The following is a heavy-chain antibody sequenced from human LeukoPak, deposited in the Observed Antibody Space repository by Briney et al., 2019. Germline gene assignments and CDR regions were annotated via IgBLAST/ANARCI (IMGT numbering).Heavy chain of an antibody. Sequence: ASVKVSCKASGYTFTGYYMHWVRQAPGQGLEWMGWINPNSGGTNYAQKFQGRVTMTRDTSISTAYMELSRLRSDDTAVYYCARMFRYDHGDDLFSGWGQGTLVTVSS. V-gene: IGHV1-2*02. CDR2: INPNSGGT. J-gene: IGHJ4*02. CDR3: ARMFRYDHGDDLFSG. D-gene: IGHD5-12*01. CDR1: GYTFTGYY.